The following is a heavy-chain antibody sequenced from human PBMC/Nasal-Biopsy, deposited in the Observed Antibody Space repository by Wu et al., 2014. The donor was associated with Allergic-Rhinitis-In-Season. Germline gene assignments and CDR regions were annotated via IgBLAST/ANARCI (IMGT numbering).Heavy chain of an antibody. V-gene: IGHV4-39*01. D-gene: IGHD3-10*01. J-gene: IGHJ4*02. CDR2: IYYSGTT. Sequence: TLSLTCSVSGGPIGSSSYYYAWIRQSPGKGLEWIATIYYSGTTYYNPSLKSRVTISPRVTIQVTTVLPETDFLVTAADTAVYYCARRCLYAGSYYYWGQGTLVTVSS. CDR1: GGPIGSSSYY. CDR3: ARRCLYAGSYYY.